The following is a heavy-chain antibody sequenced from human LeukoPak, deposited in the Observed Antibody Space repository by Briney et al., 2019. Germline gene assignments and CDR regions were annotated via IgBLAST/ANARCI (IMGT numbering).Heavy chain of an antibody. J-gene: IGHJ4*02. CDR1: GFTFSSYW. D-gene: IGHD3-22*01. CDR3: TRDHDSTPFDY. V-gene: IGHV3-7*05. CDR2: IKEDGSEK. Sequence: GGSLRLSCATSGFTFSSYWMSWVRQAPGKGLEWVANIKEDGSEKYYVDSVKGRFTFSRDNAKNSLSLQLNSLRAEDTAVYYCTRDHDSTPFDYWGQGTLVTVSS.